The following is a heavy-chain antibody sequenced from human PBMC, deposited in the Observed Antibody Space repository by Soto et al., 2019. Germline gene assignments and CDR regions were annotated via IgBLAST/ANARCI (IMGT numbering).Heavy chain of an antibody. J-gene: IGHJ6*02. CDR2: IMPVFRTP. D-gene: IGHD2-8*01. V-gene: IGHV1-69*12. CDR3: ARDNDRPQLGGNYYYILDV. Sequence: QVQLEQSGAEVKKPGSSVKVSCKASGGTFRTAAVSWVRQAPGKGLEWMGGIMPVFRTPDYAQKFHVRVTITADESTSTAYMALSGLRSDDTAVYYCARDNDRPQLGGNYYYILDVWGPGTTITVSS. CDR1: GGTFRTAA.